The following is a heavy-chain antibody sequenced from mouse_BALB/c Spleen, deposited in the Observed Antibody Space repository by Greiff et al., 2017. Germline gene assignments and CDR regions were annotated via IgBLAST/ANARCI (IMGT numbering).Heavy chain of an antibody. V-gene: IGHV1-87*01. D-gene: IGHD1-1*02. CDR2: IYPGDGDT. J-gene: IGHJ3*01. Sequence: VQLQESGAELARPGASVKLSCKASGYTFNSYWMQWVKQRPGQGLEWIGAIYPGDGDTRYTQKFKGKATLTADKSSSTAYMQLSSLASEDSAVYYCARSGGREWFAYWGQGTLVTVSA. CDR3: ARSGGREWFAY. CDR1: GYTFNSYW.